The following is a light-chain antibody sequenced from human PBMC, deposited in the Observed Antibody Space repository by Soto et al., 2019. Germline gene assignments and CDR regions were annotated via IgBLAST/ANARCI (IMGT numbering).Light chain of an antibody. CDR2: DAS. V-gene: IGKV3-11*01. J-gene: IGKJ5*01. CDR3: QQRSHWPIT. CDR1: QSVSTY. Sequence: DIVLTQSPATLSLSPGERASLSCRASQSVSTYLAWYQQKPGQAPRLLIYDASNRATGIPARFSGSGSGTDFTLTISSLEPEDFAVYYCQQRSHWPITFGQGTRLEIK.